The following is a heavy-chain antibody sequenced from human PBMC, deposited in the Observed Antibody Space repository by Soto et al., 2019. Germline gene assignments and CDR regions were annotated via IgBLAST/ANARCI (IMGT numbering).Heavy chain of an antibody. CDR3: AKGPEPVLRYFH. J-gene: IGHJ4*02. CDR2: ISGSVGST. CDR1: GFTFSSYA. D-gene: IGHD3-9*01. Sequence: PGGSLRLSCAASGFTFSSYAMSWVRQAPGKGLEWVSAISGSVGSTYYADSVKGRFTISRDNSKNTLYLQMNSLRAEDTAVYYCAKGPEPVLRYFHWGQGTLVTVSS. V-gene: IGHV3-23*01.